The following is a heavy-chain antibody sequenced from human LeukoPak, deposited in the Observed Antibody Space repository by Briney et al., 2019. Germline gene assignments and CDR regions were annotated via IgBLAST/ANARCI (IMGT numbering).Heavy chain of an antibody. CDR3: ARIGVEWELISLYFDY. V-gene: IGHV3-21*01. J-gene: IGHJ4*02. CDR2: INERGTDS. D-gene: IGHD1-26*01. CDR1: GFTFSYYS. Sequence: PGGSLRLSCAASGFTFSYYSMNWVRQAPGMGLVWVSRINERGTDSMYAESVKGRFTISRDNAKNSLYLLMNSLRDEDTAVYYCARIGVEWELISLYFDYWGQGTLVTVSS.